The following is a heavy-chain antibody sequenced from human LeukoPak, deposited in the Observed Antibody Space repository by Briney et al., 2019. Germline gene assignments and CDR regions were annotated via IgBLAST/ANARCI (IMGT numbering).Heavy chain of an antibody. J-gene: IGHJ4*02. CDR1: GFTFSSYW. CDR2: IKQDGSEK. CDR3: ARDRGIAVAGTFWDY. V-gene: IGHV3-7*04. Sequence: PGGSLRLSCAASGFTFSSYWMSWVRQAPGKGLEWVANIKQDGSEKYYVDSVKGRFTISRDNAKNSLYLQMNSLRAEDTAVYYCARDRGIAVAGTFWDYWGQGTLVTVPS. D-gene: IGHD6-19*01.